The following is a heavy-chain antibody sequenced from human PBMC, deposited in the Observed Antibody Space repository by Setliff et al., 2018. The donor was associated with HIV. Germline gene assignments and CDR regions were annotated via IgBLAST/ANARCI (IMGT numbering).Heavy chain of an antibody. V-gene: IGHV3-48*03. D-gene: IGHD4-4*01. CDR1: GFTFSSYE. J-gene: IGHJ5*02. Sequence: GGSLRLSCAASGFTFSSYEINWVRQAPGKGLEWLSYITSSGSTIYYADSVKGRFTISRDNAKSSLYLQMNSLRAEDTAIYYCARDRERWLQSRLFDPWGQGTLVTVSS. CDR3: ARDRERWLQSRLFDP. CDR2: ITSSGSTI.